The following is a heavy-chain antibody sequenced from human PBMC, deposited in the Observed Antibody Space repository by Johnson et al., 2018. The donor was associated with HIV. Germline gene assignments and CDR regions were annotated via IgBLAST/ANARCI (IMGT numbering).Heavy chain of an antibody. V-gene: IGHV3-66*01. D-gene: IGHD3-9*01. Sequence: VLLVESEGGLVQPGASLRLSCSASGITVSSNYMSWVRQAPGKGLEWVSVIFTAGDVYYSDSVKGRFTISRDNSKNILYLQMNSLRPEDTAVYYCARDGRDLVTRGSFDVWGQGTVVTVSS. J-gene: IGHJ3*01. CDR3: ARDGRDLVTRGSFDV. CDR2: IFTAGDV. CDR1: GITVSSNY.